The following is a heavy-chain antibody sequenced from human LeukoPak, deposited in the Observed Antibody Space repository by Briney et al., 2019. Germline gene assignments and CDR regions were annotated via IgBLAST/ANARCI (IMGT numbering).Heavy chain of an antibody. CDR1: GCTFTSYA. CDR3: ARIAAAGRDYFDY. J-gene: IGHJ4*02. CDR2: INTNTGNP. D-gene: IGHD6-13*01. Sequence: ASVKVSCKASGCTFTSYAVNWVRQAPGQGLEWMGWINTNTGNPTYAQGFTGRFVFSLDTSVSTAYLQISSLKAEDTAVYYCARIAAAGRDYFDYWGQGTLVTVSS. V-gene: IGHV7-4-1*02.